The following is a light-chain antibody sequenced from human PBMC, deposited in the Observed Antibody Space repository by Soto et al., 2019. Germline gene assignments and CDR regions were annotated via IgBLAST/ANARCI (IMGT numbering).Light chain of an antibody. CDR3: QSYDSSLSGSYV. Sequence: QSALTQPPSVSGAPGQRVTISCTGSSSNIGAGYDVHWYQQLPGTAPKLLIYGNSNRPSGVPDRFSGSKSGTSASLAITGLQAEDEADYYCQSYDSSLSGSYVFGTGTRSP. CDR1: SSNIGAGYD. J-gene: IGLJ1*01. CDR2: GNS. V-gene: IGLV1-40*01.